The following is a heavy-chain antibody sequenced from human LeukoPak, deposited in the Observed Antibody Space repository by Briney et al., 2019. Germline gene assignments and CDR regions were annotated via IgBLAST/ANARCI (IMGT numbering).Heavy chain of an antibody. V-gene: IGHV3-66*01. Sequence: GGSLRFSCAASGCTVSSNYMSWVRQAPGKGLEWVSVFYSGGSTYYADSVKGRFTISRDNSKNTLYLQMNSLRAEDTAVYYCARESGGGSSNVDYWAREPWSPSPQ. CDR1: GCTVSSNY. CDR3: ARESGGGSSNVDY. CDR2: FYSGGST. D-gene: IGHD2-15*01. J-gene: IGHJ4*02.